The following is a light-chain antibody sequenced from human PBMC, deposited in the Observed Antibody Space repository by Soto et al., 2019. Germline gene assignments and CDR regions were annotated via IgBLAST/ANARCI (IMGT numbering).Light chain of an antibody. CDR3: SSYTRSSTVV. CDR1: SSDVGGYNY. J-gene: IGLJ2*01. CDR2: DVS. V-gene: IGLV2-14*03. Sequence: QSALTQPASVSGSPGQSITISCTGTSSDVGGYNYVSWYQQQPGKAPKLMIYDVSNRPSGVSNGFSGSKSGNTASLTISGLQAEDEADYYCSSYTRSSTVVFGGGTKVTVL.